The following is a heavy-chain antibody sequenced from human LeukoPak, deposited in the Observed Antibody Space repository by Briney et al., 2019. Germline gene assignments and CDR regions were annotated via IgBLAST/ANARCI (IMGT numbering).Heavy chain of an antibody. V-gene: IGHV3-21*01. D-gene: IGHD2-2*01. CDR1: GFTFSSYS. CDR2: ISSSSSYI. CDR3: ARGGGYCSSTSCYGDSYFDY. Sequence: PGGSLRLSRAASGFTFSSYSMNWVRQAPGKGLEWVSSISSSSSYIYYADSVKGRFTISRDNAKNSLYLQMNSLRAEDTAVYYCARGGGYCSSTSCYGDSYFDYWGQGTLVTVSS. J-gene: IGHJ4*02.